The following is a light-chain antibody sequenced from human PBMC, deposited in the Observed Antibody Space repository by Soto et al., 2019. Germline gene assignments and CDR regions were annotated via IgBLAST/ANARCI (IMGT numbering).Light chain of an antibody. Sequence: DVQMTQSPSSLSASVGDRVTITCRASQSVSNYLNWYQQKPGKAPKRLIHAASTLQSGVPSRFSGSGTGTDFTLTIDGLQPEDFATYCCQQTYFALHTFGQGTKVEI. CDR1: QSVSNY. J-gene: IGKJ2*01. CDR2: AAS. CDR3: QQTYFALHT. V-gene: IGKV1-39*01.